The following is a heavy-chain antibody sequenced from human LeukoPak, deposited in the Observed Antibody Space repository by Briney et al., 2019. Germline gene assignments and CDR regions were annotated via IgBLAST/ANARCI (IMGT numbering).Heavy chain of an antibody. Sequence: GGSLRLSCAASGFTFSSYSMNWVRQAPGKGLEWVSYISSSGSTIYYADSVKGRFTISRDNAKNSLYLQMNSLRAEDTAVYYCARVVTYYDFWSGYYVTSGAFDIWGQGTMVTVSS. J-gene: IGHJ3*02. V-gene: IGHV3-48*04. CDR2: ISSSGSTI. CDR3: ARVVTYYDFWSGYYVTSGAFDI. CDR1: GFTFSSYS. D-gene: IGHD3-3*01.